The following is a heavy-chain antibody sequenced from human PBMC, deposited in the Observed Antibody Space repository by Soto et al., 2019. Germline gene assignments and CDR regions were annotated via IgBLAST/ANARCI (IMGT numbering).Heavy chain of an antibody. CDR1: GYSFTSYW. CDR2: IYSGDSDI. Sequence: GESLKISCSGSGYSFTSYWIGCVRQLSGKSMEWMGIIYSGDSDIRYSSSFQGQVTISADKSISTAYLQWRSLKASDTAMYYCARQGSSSSMYYYYGIDVWDQGTXVTASS. J-gene: IGHJ6*02. D-gene: IGHD6-6*01. CDR3: ARQGSSSSMYYYYGIDV. V-gene: IGHV5-51*01.